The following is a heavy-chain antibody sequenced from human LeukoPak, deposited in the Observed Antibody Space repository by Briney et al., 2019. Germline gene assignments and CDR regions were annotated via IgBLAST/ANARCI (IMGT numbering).Heavy chain of an antibody. CDR3: ARSRGYCSGGSCYHYFDY. CDR2: IYSGGST. D-gene: IGHD2-15*01. Sequence: PGGSLRLSCAASGFTVSSNYMSWVRQAPGKGLEWVSVIYSGGSTYYADSVKGRFTISRDNAKNSLYLQMNSLRAEDTAVYSCARSRGYCSGGSCYHYFDYWGQGTLVTVSS. CDR1: GFTVSSNY. J-gene: IGHJ4*02. V-gene: IGHV3-53*01.